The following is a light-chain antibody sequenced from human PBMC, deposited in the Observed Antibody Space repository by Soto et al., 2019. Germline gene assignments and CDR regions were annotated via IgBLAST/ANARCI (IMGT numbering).Light chain of an antibody. V-gene: IGKV3-15*01. CDR2: GAS. CDR3: QQYNNWPRAT. Sequence: EIVMTQSPATLSVSPGERATLSCRASQSVSSNLAWYQQKPGQAPRLLIYGASTRATGIPARFSGSGSGTDFTLTISSLQSEDSAIYYCQQYNNWPRATFGGGTKVDI. CDR1: QSVSSN. J-gene: IGKJ4*01.